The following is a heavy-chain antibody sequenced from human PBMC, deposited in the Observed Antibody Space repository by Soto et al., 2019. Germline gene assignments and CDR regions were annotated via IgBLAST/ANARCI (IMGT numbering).Heavy chain of an antibody. J-gene: IGHJ6*02. D-gene: IGHD6-19*01. CDR3: AACTSTSLEVAAVGYLYGMDG. V-gene: IGHV1-69*06. CDR1: GGTFSTYA. Sequence: QVQLVQSGAEVKKPGSSVKVSCKASGGTFSTYAISWLRQAPGQGLAWMGGIIPLFGAVHYAPKFQGRVTITLDKGSITAYAELSSVRSEDTAVYPCAACTSTSLEVAAVGYLYGMDGWGQEATGTVSS. CDR2: IIPLFGAV.